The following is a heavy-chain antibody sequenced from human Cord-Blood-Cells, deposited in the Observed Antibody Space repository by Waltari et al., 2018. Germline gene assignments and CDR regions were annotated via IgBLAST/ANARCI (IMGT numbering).Heavy chain of an antibody. CDR2: INHSGST. CDR3: ARGRGNDSSGYYYVDY. D-gene: IGHD3-22*01. CDR1: GGSFSGYY. V-gene: IGHV4-34*01. J-gene: IGHJ4*02. Sequence: QVQLQQWGAGLLKPSETLSLTCAVYGGSFSGYYWSWIRQPPGKGLEGIGEINHSGSTNYNPSLKSRVTISVDTSKNQFSLKLSSVTAADTAVYYCARGRGNDSSGYYYVDYWGQGTLVTVSS.